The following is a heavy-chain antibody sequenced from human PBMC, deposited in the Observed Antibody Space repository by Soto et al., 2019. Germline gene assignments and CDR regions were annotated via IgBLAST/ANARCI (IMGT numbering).Heavy chain of an antibody. J-gene: IGHJ4*02. CDR2: ITGSGGST. Sequence: GGSLRLSCAASGFTLSNYAMSWVRQAPGQGLEWVSAITGSGGSTYYADSVKGRFTISRDTSQNTVYLQMNSLRAEDTAVYYCAKGVTYYDFWSGYFEYWGQGPLVTVSS. CDR1: GFTLSNYA. D-gene: IGHD3-3*01. CDR3: AKGVTYYDFWSGYFEY. V-gene: IGHV3-23*01.